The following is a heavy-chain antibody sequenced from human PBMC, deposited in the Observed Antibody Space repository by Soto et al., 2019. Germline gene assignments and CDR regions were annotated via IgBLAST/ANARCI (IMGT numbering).Heavy chain of an antibody. CDR2: IWYDGSNK. Sequence: RLSCAASGFTFSSYGMHWVRQAPGKGLEWVAVIWYDGSNKYYADSVKGRFTISRDNSKNTLYLQMNSLRAEDTAVYYCARDEGIVVVPAAPAGMDVWGQGTTVTVSS. D-gene: IGHD2-2*01. CDR3: ARDEGIVVVPAAPAGMDV. J-gene: IGHJ6*02. CDR1: GFTFSSYG. V-gene: IGHV3-33*01.